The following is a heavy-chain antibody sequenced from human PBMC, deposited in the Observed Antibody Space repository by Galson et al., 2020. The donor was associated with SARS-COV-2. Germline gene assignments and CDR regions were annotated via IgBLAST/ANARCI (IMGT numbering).Heavy chain of an antibody. V-gene: IGHV3-23*01. Sequence: GESLKISCAASGFTFSSYAMSWVRQAPGKGLECVSAISGSGGGTYYVDSVKGRFTISRDNSKNTLFLQMNSLRAEDTAVYYCAKDRYYYDSSGPFDIWGQGTMVTVSS. CDR2: ISGSGGGT. CDR1: GFTFSSYA. J-gene: IGHJ3*02. D-gene: IGHD3-22*01. CDR3: AKDRYYYDSSGPFDI.